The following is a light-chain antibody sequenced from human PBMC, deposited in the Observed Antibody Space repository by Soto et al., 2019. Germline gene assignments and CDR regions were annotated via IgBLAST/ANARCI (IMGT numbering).Light chain of an antibody. CDR1: QSISSSY. CDR3: QQYGSSSWK. V-gene: IGKV3-20*01. J-gene: IGKJ1*01. Sequence: EIVLTQSPGTLSLSPGKRATLSCRASQSISSSYLAWYQQRPGQAPRLLIYGASSRATGIPDRFSGSGSGTEFTLTISRLEPEDFAVYYCQQYGSSSWKFGQGTTVDI. CDR2: GAS.